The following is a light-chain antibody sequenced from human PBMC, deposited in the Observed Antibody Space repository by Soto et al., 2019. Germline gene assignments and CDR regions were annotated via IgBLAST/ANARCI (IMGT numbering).Light chain of an antibody. Sequence: EIVLTQSPGTLSLSPGERATLSCRASQSVSSSYLAWYQQKPGQAPRLLLYGASSRATGIPDRFMGSGSGTHFTLTISRLEPEDFAVYYCQQYDSSPLTFGGGTKVEIK. V-gene: IGKV3-20*01. J-gene: IGKJ4*01. CDR3: QQYDSSPLT. CDR1: QSVSSSY. CDR2: GAS.